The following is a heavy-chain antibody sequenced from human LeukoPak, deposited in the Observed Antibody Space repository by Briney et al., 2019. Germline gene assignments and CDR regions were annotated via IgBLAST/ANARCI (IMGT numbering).Heavy chain of an antibody. D-gene: IGHD1-1*01. CDR2: IKQDGSGQ. V-gene: IGHV3-7*01. CDR3: VRDFSLTRLERPFDY. CDR1: GFTFSTYW. Sequence: PGGSLRLSCAASGFTFSTYWMTWVRQAPGKGLEWVANIKQDGSGQYYVDSVKGRFTISRDNAKNSLYLQMSSLRAEDTAVYYCVRDFSLTRLERPFDYWGQGTLVTVSS. J-gene: IGHJ4*02.